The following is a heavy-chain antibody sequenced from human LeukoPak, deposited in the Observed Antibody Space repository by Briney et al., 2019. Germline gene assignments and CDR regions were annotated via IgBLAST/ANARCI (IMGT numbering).Heavy chain of an antibody. D-gene: IGHD6-19*01. CDR3: ARDLSDSGGCL. CDR1: GFTFSSYA. J-gene: IGHJ4*02. V-gene: IGHV3-30-3*01. Sequence: GGSLRLSCAASGFTFSSYAMHWVRQAPGKGLEWVAVISYDGSNKYYADSVKGRFTISRDNSKNTLYLQMNSLRAEDTAVYYCARDLSDSGGCLWGQGTLVTVSS. CDR2: ISYDGSNK.